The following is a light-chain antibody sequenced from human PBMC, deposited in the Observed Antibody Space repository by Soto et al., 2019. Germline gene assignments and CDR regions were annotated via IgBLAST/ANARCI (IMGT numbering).Light chain of an antibody. CDR1: QSVSSNY. J-gene: IGKJ1*01. CDR3: QQFDRSLPSWT. V-gene: IGKV3-20*01. Sequence: ETVLTQSPGTLSLSPGERATLSCRASQSVSSNYFAWYQHIPGQPPILIIYGAYTRATGIPDWFSGGGSGTEFTLPTSRLEPEDFAVYYCQQFDRSLPSWTFGQGTKVE. CDR2: GAY.